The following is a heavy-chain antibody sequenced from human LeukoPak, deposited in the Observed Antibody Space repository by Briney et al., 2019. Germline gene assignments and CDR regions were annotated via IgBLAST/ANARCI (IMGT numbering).Heavy chain of an antibody. CDR2: IWYDGSNK. D-gene: IGHD4-23*01. CDR3: AREIGSYGGNSGVDY. J-gene: IGHJ4*02. V-gene: IGHV3-33*01. Sequence: GSLRLSCAASGFTFSSYGMHWGRQAPGKGLEWVAVIWYDGSNKYYADSVKGRFTISRDNSKNTLYLQMNSLRAEDTAVYYCAREIGSYGGNSGVDYWGQGTLVTVSS. CDR1: GFTFSSYG.